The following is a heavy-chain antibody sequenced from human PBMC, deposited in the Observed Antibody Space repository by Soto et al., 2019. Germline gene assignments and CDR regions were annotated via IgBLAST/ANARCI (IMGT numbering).Heavy chain of an antibody. CDR1: GYTFTSYD. J-gene: IGHJ4*02. Sequence: ASVKVSCKASGYTFTSYDMHWVRQAPGQRLEWMGWINAGNGNTKYSQKFQGRVTITRDTSASTAYMELSSLRSEDTAVYYCARDSGVEMATISDYWGQGTLVTVSS. CDR3: ARDSGVEMATISDY. D-gene: IGHD5-12*01. CDR2: INAGNGNT. V-gene: IGHV1-3*01.